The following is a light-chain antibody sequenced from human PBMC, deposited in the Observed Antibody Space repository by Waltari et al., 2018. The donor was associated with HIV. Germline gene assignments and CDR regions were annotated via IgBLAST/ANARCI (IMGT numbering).Light chain of an antibody. CDR1: SGSIASNY. V-gene: IGLV6-57*02. CDR3: QSYDSSKWV. CDR2: EDN. Sequence: NFMLTQPHSVSESPGKTVTISCTGSSGSIASNYVQWYQQRPGSAPTTVIYEDNQRPSGVPDRCSGSIDRSANSASLTIAGLKTEDEADYYCQSYDSSKWVFGGGTKLTVL. J-gene: IGLJ3*02.